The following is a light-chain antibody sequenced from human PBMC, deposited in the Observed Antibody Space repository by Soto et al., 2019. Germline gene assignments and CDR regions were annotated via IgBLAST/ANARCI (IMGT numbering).Light chain of an antibody. Sequence: QSALTQPASVSGSPGQSITISCTGTSSDVGGYNYVSWYQQHPGKVPKLILYEASNRPSGVSNRFSASKSGNTASLTISGLQAEDEADYYCSSYASSATVLFGGGTKLTVL. J-gene: IGLJ2*01. CDR1: SSDVGGYNY. CDR3: SSYASSATVL. V-gene: IGLV2-14*01. CDR2: EAS.